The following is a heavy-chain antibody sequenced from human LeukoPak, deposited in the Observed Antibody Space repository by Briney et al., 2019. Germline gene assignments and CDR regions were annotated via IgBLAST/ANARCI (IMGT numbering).Heavy chain of an antibody. D-gene: IGHD2-2*02. CDR1: GYAISSGYY. CDR2: IYPRADT. J-gene: IGHJ4*02. Sequence: SETLSLTCAVSGYAISSGYYWGWIRQSPGKGLEWIASIYPRADTFYNPPLKSRVNISLDTSKNHLSLDLTSVTAADTGVYYCARMTCSSTSCYRLDYWGQGTLVTVSS. V-gene: IGHV4-38-2*01. CDR3: ARMTCSSTSCYRLDY.